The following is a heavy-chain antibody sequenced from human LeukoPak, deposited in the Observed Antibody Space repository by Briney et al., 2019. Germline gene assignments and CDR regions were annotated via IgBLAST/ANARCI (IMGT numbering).Heavy chain of an antibody. Sequence: PGGSLRLSCTASGFTFGDYEVSWVRQAPGKGLEWVGFIRTKTYGGTPEYAASVKGRFTISRTDSESIAFLQMNSLTTEDTAVYYCTRRLSFSGSVYWGQGTLVSVSS. J-gene: IGHJ4*02. CDR1: GFTFGDYE. D-gene: IGHD6-25*01. V-gene: IGHV3-49*04. CDR2: IRTKTYGGTP. CDR3: TRRLSFSGSVY.